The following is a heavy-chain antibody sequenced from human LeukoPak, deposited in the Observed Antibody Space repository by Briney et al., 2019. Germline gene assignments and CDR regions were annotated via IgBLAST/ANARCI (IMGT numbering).Heavy chain of an antibody. V-gene: IGHV3-30*02. D-gene: IGHD2-2*01. CDR1: GFIFSNDA. Sequence: GGSLRLSCAASGFIFSNDAMHWVRQAPGKGLEWVAFIWFDGSNKHYADSVKGRFTISRDNSESTLYLQMNSLRADDTAVYYCAKCRSLSPAAAINYWGQGTLVTVSS. CDR2: IWFDGSNK. J-gene: IGHJ4*02. CDR3: AKCRSLSPAAAINY.